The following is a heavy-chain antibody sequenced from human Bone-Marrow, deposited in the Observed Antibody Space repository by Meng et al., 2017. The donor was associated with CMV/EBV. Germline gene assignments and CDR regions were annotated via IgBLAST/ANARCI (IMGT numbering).Heavy chain of an antibody. Sequence: ASVKVSCKASGYTFTGYYMHWVRQAPGQGLEWMGWINPNSGGTNYAQKFQGRGTMTRDTYISTAYMELSRLRSDDTAVYYCARVGDYDYYYYGMDVWGQGTTVTVSS. CDR3: ARVGDYDYYYYGMDV. V-gene: IGHV1-2*02. CDR1: GYTFTGYY. CDR2: INPNSGGT. D-gene: IGHD4-17*01. J-gene: IGHJ6*02.